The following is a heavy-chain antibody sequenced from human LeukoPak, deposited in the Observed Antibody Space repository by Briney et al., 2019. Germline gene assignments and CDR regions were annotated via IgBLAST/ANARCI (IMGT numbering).Heavy chain of an antibody. Sequence: KPSETLSLTCSASNDSISSGRYYWIWIRQPAGKGLEWIGRIYTSGSTNYNPSLKSRVIISVDTSKNQLSLSLSSVTAADTAVYYCARDRTGWLQADYWGPGTLVTVSS. CDR2: IYTSGST. CDR3: ARDRTGWLQADY. J-gene: IGHJ4*02. D-gene: IGHD5-24*01. CDR1: NDSISSGRYY. V-gene: IGHV4-61*02.